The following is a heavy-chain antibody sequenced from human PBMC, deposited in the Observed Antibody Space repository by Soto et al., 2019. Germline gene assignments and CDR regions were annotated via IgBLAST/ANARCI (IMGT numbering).Heavy chain of an antibody. V-gene: IGHV1-69*01. CDR2: IIPIFGTA. D-gene: IGHD3-3*01. Sequence: WKASGGAFSRHGISWVLQAPGQGIEWMGGIIPIFGTANYAQKFQGRVTITADESTRTAYMELSSLRSEDTAVYYCARAYRLSPIDALSVFVQRGR. CDR3: ARAYRLSPIDALSVFVQ. CDR1: GGAFSRHG. J-gene: IGHJ2*01.